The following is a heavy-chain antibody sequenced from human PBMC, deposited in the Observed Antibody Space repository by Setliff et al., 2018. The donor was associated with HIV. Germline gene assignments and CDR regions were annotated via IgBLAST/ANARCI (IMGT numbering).Heavy chain of an antibody. CDR2: LRTGTGDT. D-gene: IGHD6-13*01. CDR3: ATDPGYSSTWYSESFQH. V-gene: IGHV1-3*04. Sequence: ASVKVSCKASGYTFTSYSMHWVRLAPGQRLEWMGWLRTGTGDTSYSEKFQGRLTITRDTSANTAYMELSNLRSEDTAMYYCATDPGYSSTWYSESFQHWGQGTVVTVSS. CDR1: GYTFTSYS. J-gene: IGHJ1*01.